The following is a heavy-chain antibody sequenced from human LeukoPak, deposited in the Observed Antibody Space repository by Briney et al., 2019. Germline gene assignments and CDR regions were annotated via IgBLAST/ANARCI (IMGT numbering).Heavy chain of an antibody. CDR3: ARGRGLFDWLVVNYFDY. Sequence: GGSLRLSCAASGFTFSSYWMSWVRQAPGKGLEWVANIKQDGSEKYYVDSVKGRFTISRDNAKNSLYLQMNSLRAEDTAVYYCARGRGLFDWLVVNYFDYWGQGTLVTVSS. CDR2: IKQDGSEK. V-gene: IGHV3-7*01. D-gene: IGHD3-9*01. CDR1: GFTFSSYW. J-gene: IGHJ4*02.